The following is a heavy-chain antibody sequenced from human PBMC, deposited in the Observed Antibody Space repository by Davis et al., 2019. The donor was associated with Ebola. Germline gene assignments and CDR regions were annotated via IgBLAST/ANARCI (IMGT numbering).Heavy chain of an antibody. CDR1: GFTFSSFG. CDR2: ISHDESNE. CDR3: AREGNWGLDY. Sequence: GGSLRLSCAAYGFTFSSFGMHWVRQAPGKGLEWVGFISHDESNEYYADSVRGRFTISRDNSKNTLYLQMSSLRADDTAVYYCAREGNWGLDYWGQGTLVTVSS. J-gene: IGHJ4*02. V-gene: IGHV3-30*03. D-gene: IGHD7-27*01.